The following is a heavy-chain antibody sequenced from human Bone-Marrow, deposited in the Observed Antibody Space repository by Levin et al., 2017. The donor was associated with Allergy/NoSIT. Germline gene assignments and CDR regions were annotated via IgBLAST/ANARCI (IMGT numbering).Heavy chain of an antibody. D-gene: IGHD4-17*01. J-gene: IGHJ3*02. Sequence: GESLKISCAASGFTFSSYGMHWVRQAPGKGLEWVAVISYDGSNKYYADSVKGRFTISRDNSKNTLYLQMNSLRAEDTAVYYCAKERTGHDYGDMGAFDIWGQGTMVTVSS. CDR3: AKERTGHDYGDMGAFDI. CDR2: ISYDGSNK. CDR1: GFTFSSYG. V-gene: IGHV3-30*18.